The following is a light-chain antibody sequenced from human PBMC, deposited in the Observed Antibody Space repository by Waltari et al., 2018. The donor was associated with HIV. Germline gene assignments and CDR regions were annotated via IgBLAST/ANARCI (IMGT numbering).Light chain of an antibody. CDR1: QSVGSY. CDR2: DAI. J-gene: IGKJ4*01. V-gene: IGKV3-11*01. Sequence: IVLTQSPATLSLSPGETATLSCRASQSVGSYLAWYQQKPGRAPRLLIYDAINSATGIPARFSGSGSGTDFTLTISSLEPEDFAVYYCQQRSDSPPSTFGGGTKVEI. CDR3: QQRSDSPPST.